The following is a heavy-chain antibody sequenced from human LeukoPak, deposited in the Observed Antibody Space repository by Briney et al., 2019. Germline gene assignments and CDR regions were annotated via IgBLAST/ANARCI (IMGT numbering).Heavy chain of an antibody. Sequence: SETLSLTCTVSGGSISSGDYYWSWIRQPPGKGLEWIGYIYCSGSTYYNPSLKSRVTISVDTSKNQFSLKLSSVTAADTAVYYCARALTNSSSGGSWFDPWGQGTLVTVPS. J-gene: IGHJ5*02. CDR3: ARALTNSSSGGSWFDP. V-gene: IGHV4-30-4*01. CDR1: GGSISSGDYY. D-gene: IGHD6-6*01. CDR2: IYCSGST.